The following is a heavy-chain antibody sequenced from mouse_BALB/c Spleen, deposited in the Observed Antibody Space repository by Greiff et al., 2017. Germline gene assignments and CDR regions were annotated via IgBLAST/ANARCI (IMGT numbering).Heavy chain of an antibody. J-gene: IGHJ3*01. V-gene: IGHV1-54*01. Sequence: VQLQQSGAELAKPGASVKMSCKASGYAFTNYLIEWVKQWPGQGLEWIGVINPGSGGTNYNEKFKGKATLTADKSSSTAYMQLSSLTSDDSAVYFCATTTGFAYWGQGTLVTVSA. CDR1: GYAFTNYL. CDR2: INPGSGGT. D-gene: IGHD2-12*01. CDR3: ATTTGFAY.